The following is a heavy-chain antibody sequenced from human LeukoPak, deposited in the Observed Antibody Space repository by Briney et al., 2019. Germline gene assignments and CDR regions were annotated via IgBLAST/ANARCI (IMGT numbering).Heavy chain of an antibody. CDR2: NNHSGSA. V-gene: IGHV4-34*01. Sequence: SETLSLTCAVYGGSFSGYYWSWIRQPPGKGLELIGENNHSGSANYNPSIKRRVTISLDPSKNQFPLKLSSVTAADTAVYYCARGRSDYGVHGCDYWGQGTLVTVSS. CDR1: GGSFSGYY. D-gene: IGHD4-17*01. CDR3: ARGRSDYGVHGCDY. J-gene: IGHJ4*02.